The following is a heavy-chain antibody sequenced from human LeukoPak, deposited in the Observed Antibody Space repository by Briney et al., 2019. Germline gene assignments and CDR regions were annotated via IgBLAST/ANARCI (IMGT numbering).Heavy chain of an antibody. CDR3: AKSVSSMGAVVY. D-gene: IGHD1-26*01. Sequence: GGSLRLSCAASGFTFNSYSMNWVRQAPGKGLEWVSSISGSNSYIYYADSMKGRFTISRDNAKNSLYLQMNSLGAEDTAVYYCAKSVSSMGAVVYWGQGTLVTVSS. CDR2: ISGSNSYI. CDR1: GFTFNSYS. J-gene: IGHJ4*02. V-gene: IGHV3-21*04.